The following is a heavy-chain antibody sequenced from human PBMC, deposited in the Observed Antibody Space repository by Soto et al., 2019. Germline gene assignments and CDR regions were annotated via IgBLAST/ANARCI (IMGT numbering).Heavy chain of an antibody. V-gene: IGHV3-21*01. D-gene: IGHD3-22*01. CDR3: ARAPYYYDSSGYWAY. J-gene: IGHJ4*02. Sequence: EVQLVESGGGLVKPGGSLRLSCAASGFTFSSYSMNWVRQAPGTGLEWVSSISSSSSYIYYADSVKGRFTISRDNPKNSLYLQMNSRRAEDTAVYYWARAPYYYDSSGYWAYWGQGTLVTVSS. CDR1: GFTFSSYS. CDR2: ISSSSSYI.